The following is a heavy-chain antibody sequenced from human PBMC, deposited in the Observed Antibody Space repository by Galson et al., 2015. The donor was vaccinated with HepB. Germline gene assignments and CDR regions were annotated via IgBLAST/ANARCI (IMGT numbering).Heavy chain of an antibody. CDR1: GGSISGGDYY. CDR2: IYYSGST. Sequence: TLSLTCTVSGGSISGGDYYLSWIRQPPGKGLEWIGNIYYSGSTYYNSSLKSRVAISVDTSKNQFSLKLSSVTAAGTAVCYCAREIPHDAFDVWGQGTMVTVSS. CDR3: AREIPHDAFDV. J-gene: IGHJ3*01. V-gene: IGHV4-30-4*01.